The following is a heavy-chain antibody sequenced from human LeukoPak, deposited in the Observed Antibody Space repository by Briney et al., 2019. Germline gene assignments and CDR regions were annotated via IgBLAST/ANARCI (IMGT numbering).Heavy chain of an antibody. CDR2: IIPIFGTA. Sequence: GASVKVSCKASGGTFSSYAIGWVRQAPGQGLEWMGGIIPIFGTANYAQKFQGRVTITADESTSTAYMELSSLRAEDTAVYYCARADIVATARFDPWGQGTLVTVSS. CDR1: GGTFSSYA. CDR3: ARADIVATARFDP. D-gene: IGHD5-12*01. V-gene: IGHV1-69*13. J-gene: IGHJ5*02.